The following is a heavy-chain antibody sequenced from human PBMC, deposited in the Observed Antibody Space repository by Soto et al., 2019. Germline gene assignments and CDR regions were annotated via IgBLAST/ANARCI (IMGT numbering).Heavy chain of an antibody. D-gene: IGHD3-16*02. CDR2: IFSSEHF. CDR1: VSFGTYY. J-gene: IGHJ4*02. CDR3: AGGGGGYRFDH. Sequence: QVQLQESGPGLVQPSETLSLTCVGVSFGTYYWSWIRQPPGKGLEWLGYIFSSEHFKYNPSLKSRLTITVDPSQNHVSPRLTSVTAADTAVYFCAGGGGGYRFDHWGQGTLVTVSS. V-gene: IGHV4-59*01.